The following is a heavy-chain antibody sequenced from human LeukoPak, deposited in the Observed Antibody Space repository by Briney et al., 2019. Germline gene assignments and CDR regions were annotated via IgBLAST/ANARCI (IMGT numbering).Heavy chain of an antibody. V-gene: IGHV3-23*01. D-gene: IGHD3-10*01. J-gene: IGHJ4*02. Sequence: GGSLRLSCAASGFTFSSYGMHWVRQAPGKGLEWVSAISGSGGSTYYADSVRGRFTISRDNSKNTLYLQMNSLRAEDTAVYYCAKDSSVLWFGELSLDYWGQGTLVTVSS. CDR2: ISGSGGST. CDR1: GFTFSSYG. CDR3: AKDSSVLWFGELSLDY.